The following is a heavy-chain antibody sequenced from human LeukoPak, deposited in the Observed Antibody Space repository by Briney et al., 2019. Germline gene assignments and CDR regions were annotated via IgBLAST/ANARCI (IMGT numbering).Heavy chain of an antibody. CDR1: GFTFINAW. Sequence: PGGSLRLSCAASGFTFINAWMTWVRQAPGKGLEWVGRIKAKAHGGTIEYAAPVKGRFTISRDDSKNTLYLQMNSLKTEDTAVYYCAKAVNTAMVTFSVYNWFDPWGQGTLVTVSS. D-gene: IGHD5-18*01. J-gene: IGHJ5*02. CDR2: IKAKAHGGTI. CDR3: AKAVNTAMVTFSVYNWFDP. V-gene: IGHV3-15*01.